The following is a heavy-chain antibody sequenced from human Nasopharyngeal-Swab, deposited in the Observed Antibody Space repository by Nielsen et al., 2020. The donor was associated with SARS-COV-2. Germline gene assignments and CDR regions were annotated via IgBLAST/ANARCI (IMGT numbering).Heavy chain of an antibody. CDR2: IKQGGTQQ. J-gene: IGHJ4*02. D-gene: IGHD2-2*01. CDR3: TRYCSTTSCPRGFDY. V-gene: IGHV3-7*01. Sequence: WIRQPPGKGLEWVAHIKQGGTQQYYVDSVKGRFTISRDNAKNSLYLQMNSLRADDTAVYYCTRYCSTTSCPRGFDYWGQGTLVTVS.